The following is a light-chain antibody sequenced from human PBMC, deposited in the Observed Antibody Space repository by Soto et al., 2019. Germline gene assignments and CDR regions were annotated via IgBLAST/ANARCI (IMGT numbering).Light chain of an antibody. CDR2: YND. CDR1: SSNIGNNA. Sequence: QSVLTQPPSVSEAPRQRVTISCSGSSSNIGNNAVNWYQQLPRKAPKLLIYYNDLLPSGGSDRFSGSKSGTSASLAISGLQSEDEADYYCAAWDDSLNGWVFGGGTKLTVL. J-gene: IGLJ3*02. V-gene: IGLV1-36*01. CDR3: AAWDDSLNGWV.